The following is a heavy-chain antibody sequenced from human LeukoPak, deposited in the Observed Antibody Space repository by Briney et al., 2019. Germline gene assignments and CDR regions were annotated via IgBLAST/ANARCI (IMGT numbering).Heavy chain of an antibody. V-gene: IGHV3-7*01. J-gene: IGHJ6*03. Sequence: GGSLRLSCAASGFTFSSYWMSWVRQAPGKGVEWVANIKQDGSEKYYVDSVKGRFTISRDNAKNSLYLQMNSLRAEDTAVYYCARDYGGNTYYFYYMDVWGKGTTVTVSS. CDR3: ARDYGGNTYYFYYMDV. D-gene: IGHD4-23*01. CDR1: GFTFSSYW. CDR2: IKQDGSEK.